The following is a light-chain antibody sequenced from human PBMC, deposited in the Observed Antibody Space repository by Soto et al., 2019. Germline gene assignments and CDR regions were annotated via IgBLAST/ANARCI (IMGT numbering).Light chain of an antibody. V-gene: IGKV3-20*01. CDR1: QTVSGSY. J-gene: IGKJ1*01. CDR3: QHYGTAPWT. Sequence: EIVLTQSACTLSLSPGERATLSCRASQTVSGSYLACFQQKPSQAPRLLIYAASTRDAGVPDRFSGSGSGTEFSLTISRLEPEDFAVYYCQHYGTAPWTFGQGTKVEIK. CDR2: AAS.